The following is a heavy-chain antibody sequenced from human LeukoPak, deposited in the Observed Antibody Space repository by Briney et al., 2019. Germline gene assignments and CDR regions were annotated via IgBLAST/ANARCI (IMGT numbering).Heavy chain of an antibody. Sequence: ASVKVSCKASGYTFTGYYMHWVRQAPGQGLEWMGWINPNSGGTNYAQKFQGRVTMTRDTAISTAYMELSRLRSDDTAVYYCARDHHYYGSGSPSNWGQGTPVTVSS. CDR2: INPNSGGT. CDR1: GYTFTGYY. D-gene: IGHD3-10*01. V-gene: IGHV1-2*02. CDR3: ARDHHYYGSGSPSN. J-gene: IGHJ4*02.